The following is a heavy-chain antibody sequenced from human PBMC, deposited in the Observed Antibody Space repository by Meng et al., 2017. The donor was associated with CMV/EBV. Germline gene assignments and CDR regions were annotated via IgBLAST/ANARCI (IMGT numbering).Heavy chain of an antibody. J-gene: IGHJ4*02. Sequence: GESLKISCAASGFTFSSYSMNWVRQAPGKGLGWVSSISSSSSYIYYADSVKGRFTISRDNAKNSLYLQMNSLRAEDTAVYYCARDLRPAREGGLASYYYDSSGYLAYWGQGTLVTVSS. D-gene: IGHD3-22*01. CDR1: GFTFSSYS. CDR2: ISSSSSYI. V-gene: IGHV3-21*01. CDR3: ARDLRPAREGGLASYYYDSSGYLAY.